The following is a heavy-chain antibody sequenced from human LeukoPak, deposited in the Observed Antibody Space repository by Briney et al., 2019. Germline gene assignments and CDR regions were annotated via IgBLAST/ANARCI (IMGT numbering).Heavy chain of an antibody. J-gene: IGHJ3*02. CDR2: IKQDGSEK. CDR1: GFTFSGYW. V-gene: IGHV3-7*01. CDR3: AREAI. Sequence: GGSLRLSCAASGFTFSGYWMAWVCQAPGKGLEWVANIKQDGSEKNYVDSVKGRFTISRDNAKSSLYLQMNSLRDEDTAVYYCAREAIWGQGTMVTVSS.